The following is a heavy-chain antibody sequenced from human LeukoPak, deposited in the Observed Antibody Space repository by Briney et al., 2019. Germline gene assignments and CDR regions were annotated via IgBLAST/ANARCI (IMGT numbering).Heavy chain of an antibody. Sequence: PGRSLRLSCAASGFTFSSYSMNWVRQAPGKGLEWVSSISSGSTYIYYGDSLKGRFTISRDNAKNSLYLQMNSLGAEDTAVYYCARREASANDAFDIWGQGTMVTVSS. V-gene: IGHV3-21*01. CDR1: GFTFSSYS. CDR3: ARREASANDAFDI. J-gene: IGHJ3*02. CDR2: ISSGSTYI. D-gene: IGHD2-21*01.